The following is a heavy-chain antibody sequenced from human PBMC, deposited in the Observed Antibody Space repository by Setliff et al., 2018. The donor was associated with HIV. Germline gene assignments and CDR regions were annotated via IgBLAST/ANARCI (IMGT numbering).Heavy chain of an antibody. CDR1: GYSFTRYY. Sequence: ASVKVSCKASGYSFTRYYMHWVRQAPGQGLEWMGWINAGNGNTKYSQKFQGRVTITRDTSASTAYMELSSLRSEDTAVYYCARDIYDSGWFTLEYWGQGTLVTVSS. D-gene: IGHD6-19*01. CDR2: INAGNGNT. V-gene: IGHV1-3*01. CDR3: ARDIYDSGWFTLEY. J-gene: IGHJ4*02.